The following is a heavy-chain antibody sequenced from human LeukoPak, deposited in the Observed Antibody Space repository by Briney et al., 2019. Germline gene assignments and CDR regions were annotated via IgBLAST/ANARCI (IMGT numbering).Heavy chain of an antibody. CDR1: GFTFSSYA. Sequence: SGGSLRLSCAASGFTFSSYAMSWVRQASGKGLEWVSAISGSGGSTYYADSVKGRFTISRDNSKNTLYLQMNSLRAEDTAVYYCAKDREVVVVAATTFDIWGQGTMVTVSS. V-gene: IGHV3-23*01. CDR3: AKDREVVVVAATTFDI. CDR2: ISGSGGST. J-gene: IGHJ3*02. D-gene: IGHD2-15*01.